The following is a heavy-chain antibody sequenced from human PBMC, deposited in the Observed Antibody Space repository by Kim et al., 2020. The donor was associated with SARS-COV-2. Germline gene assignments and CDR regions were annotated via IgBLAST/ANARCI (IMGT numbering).Heavy chain of an antibody. J-gene: IGHJ4*02. CDR1: GYTFTSYA. Sequence: ASVKVSCKASGYTFTSYAMHWVRQAPGQRLEWMGWINAGNGNTKYSQKFQGRVTITRDTSASTAYMELSSLRSEDTAVYYCARPQGGSYTRGYYFDYWGQGTLVTVSS. V-gene: IGHV1-3*01. D-gene: IGHD1-26*01. CDR3: ARPQGGSYTRGYYFDY. CDR2: INAGNGNT.